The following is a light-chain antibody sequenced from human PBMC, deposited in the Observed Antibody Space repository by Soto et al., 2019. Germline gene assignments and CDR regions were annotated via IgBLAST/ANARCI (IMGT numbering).Light chain of an antibody. J-gene: IGKJ1*01. Sequence: DIVMTQSPLSLPVTPGEPASISCRSSQSLLHSNGYNYLDWYLQKPGQSPQLLIYLGSNRSSGVPDRFSGSGSGTDLTLKISRVEAEDVGVYYCMQALQSPRTFGQGTKXXFK. CDR2: LGS. V-gene: IGKV2-28*01. CDR1: QSLLHSNGYNY. CDR3: MQALQSPRT.